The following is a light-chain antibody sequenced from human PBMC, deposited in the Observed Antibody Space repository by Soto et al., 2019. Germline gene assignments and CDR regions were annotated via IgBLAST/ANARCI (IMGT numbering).Light chain of an antibody. CDR2: GAS. J-gene: IGKJ1*01. V-gene: IGKV3-20*01. Sequence: ELVLTQSPGTLSLSPGARATLSCRASQRVISRYLAWYQKKPGQPPRLLIYGASTRATGIPDRFGGSGSETDFTLTISSLDHDDFAVYHCEYDGDSPRTLGQGTKVDVK. CDR3: EYDGDSPRT. CDR1: QRVISRY.